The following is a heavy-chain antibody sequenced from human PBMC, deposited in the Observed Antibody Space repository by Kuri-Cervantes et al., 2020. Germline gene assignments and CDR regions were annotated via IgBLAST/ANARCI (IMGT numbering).Heavy chain of an antibody. J-gene: IGHJ6*02. V-gene: IGHV3-7*01. Sequence: GGSLRLSCAASGFTFSSYWMSWVRQAPGKGLEWVANIKQDGSEKYYVDSVKGRFTISRDNAKNSLYLQMNSLRAEDTAVYYCARGRYYYGSGSYYKDYGMDVWGQGTTVTVSS. CDR1: GFTFSSYW. CDR3: ARGRYYYGSGSYYKDYGMDV. D-gene: IGHD3-10*01. CDR2: IKQDGSEK.